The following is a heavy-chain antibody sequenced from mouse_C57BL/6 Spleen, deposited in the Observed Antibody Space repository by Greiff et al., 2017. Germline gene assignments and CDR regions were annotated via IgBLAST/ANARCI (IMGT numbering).Heavy chain of an antibody. CDR3: ARDGGSSPGFAY. CDR2: IDPSDSYT. J-gene: IGHJ3*01. V-gene: IGHV1-69*01. CDR1: GYTFTSYW. Sequence: QVQLQQPGAELVMPGASVKLSCKASGYTFTSYWMHWVKQRPGQGLEWIGEIDPSDSYTNYNQKFKGKSTLTVDKSSSTAYMQLSSLTSEDSAVYYCARDGGSSPGFAYWGQGTLVTVSA. D-gene: IGHD1-1*02.